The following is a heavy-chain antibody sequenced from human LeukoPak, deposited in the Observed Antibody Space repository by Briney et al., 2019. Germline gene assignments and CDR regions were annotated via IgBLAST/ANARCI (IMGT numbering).Heavy chain of an antibody. J-gene: IGHJ6*02. Sequence: KTGGSLRLSCAASGFTFSNAWMSWVRQAPGKGLEWVGRIKSKTDGGTTDYAAPVKGRFTISRDDSKNTLYLQMNSLKTEDTAVYYCTTGGVVPAAIPLYYYYGMDVWGQGTTVTVSS. V-gene: IGHV3-15*01. D-gene: IGHD2-2*01. CDR2: IKSKTDGGTT. CDR1: GFTFSNAW. CDR3: TTGGVVPAAIPLYYYYGMDV.